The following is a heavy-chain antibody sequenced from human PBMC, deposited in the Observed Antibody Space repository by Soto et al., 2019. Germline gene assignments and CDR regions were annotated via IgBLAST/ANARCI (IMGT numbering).Heavy chain of an antibody. V-gene: IGHV1-18*01. CDR2: ISAYNGNT. CDR3: VRLVPAAMLTYYYYGMDV. J-gene: IGHJ6*02. D-gene: IGHD2-2*01. Sequence: ASVKVSCKASGYTFTSYGISWVRQAPGQGLEWMGWISAYNGNTNYAQKLQGRVTMTTDTSTSTAYMELRSLRSDDTAVYYCVRLVPAAMLTYYYYGMDVWGQGTTVTVSS. CDR1: GYTFTSYG.